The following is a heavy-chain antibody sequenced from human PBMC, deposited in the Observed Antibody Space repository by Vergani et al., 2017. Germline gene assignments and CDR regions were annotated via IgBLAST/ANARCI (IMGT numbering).Heavy chain of an antibody. V-gene: IGHV1-69*01. CDR3: ARLLWYDSSGYRNWFDP. CDR1: GGTFSSYA. CDR2: IIPIFGTA. J-gene: IGHJ5*02. Sequence: QVQLVQSGAEVKKPWSSVKVSCKASGGTFSSYAISWVRQAPGQGLEWMGGIIPIFGTANYAQKFQGRVTITADESTSTAYMELSSLRSEDTAVYYCARLLWYDSSGYRNWFDPWGQGTLVTVSS. D-gene: IGHD3-22*01.